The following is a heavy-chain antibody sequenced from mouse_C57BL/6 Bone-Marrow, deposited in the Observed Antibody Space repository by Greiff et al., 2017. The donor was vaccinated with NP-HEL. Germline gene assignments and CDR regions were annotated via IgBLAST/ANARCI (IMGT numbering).Heavy chain of an antibody. CDR2: ISNGGGST. D-gene: IGHD1-1*01. CDR1: GFTFSDYY. J-gene: IGHJ4*01. CDR3: ASPIFYYGSRGAMDY. Sequence: EVNLVESGGGLVQPGGSLKLSCAASGFTFSDYYMYWVRQTPEKRLEWVAYISNGGGSTYYPDTVKGRFTISRDNAKNTLYLQMSRLKSEDTAMYYCASPIFYYGSRGAMDYWGQGTSVTVSS. V-gene: IGHV5-12*01.